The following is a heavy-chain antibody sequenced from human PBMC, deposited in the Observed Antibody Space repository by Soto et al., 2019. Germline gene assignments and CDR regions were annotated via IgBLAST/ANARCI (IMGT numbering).Heavy chain of an antibody. CDR3: AKSRAYDSSGYPDYFDY. J-gene: IGHJ4*02. V-gene: IGHV3-30*18. CDR2: ISYDGSNK. CDR1: GFTFESYA. D-gene: IGHD3-22*01. Sequence: PGGSQRLSSTSAGFTFESYAMTWVRQAPGKGLEWVAVISYDGSNKYYADSVKGRFTISRDNSKNTLYLQMNSLRAEDTAVYYCAKSRAYDSSGYPDYFDYWGQGTLVTVSS.